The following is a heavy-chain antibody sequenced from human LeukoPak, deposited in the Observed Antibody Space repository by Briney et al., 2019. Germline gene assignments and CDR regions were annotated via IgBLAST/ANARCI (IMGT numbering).Heavy chain of an antibody. D-gene: IGHD2-2*01. V-gene: IGHV4-34*01. CDR2: INHSGST. CDR1: GGSFSGYY. CDR3: ARDTSSYWYFDL. J-gene: IGHJ2*01. Sequence: SETLSLTCAVYGGSFSGYYWSWIRQPPGKGLEWIGEINHSGSTNYNPSLKSRVTISVDTSKNQFSLKLSSVTAADTAVYYCARDTSSYWYFDLWGRGTLVTVSS.